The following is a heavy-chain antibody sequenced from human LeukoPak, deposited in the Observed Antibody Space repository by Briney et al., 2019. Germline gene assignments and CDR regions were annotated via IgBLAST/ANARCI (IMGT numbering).Heavy chain of an antibody. Sequence: PGGSLRLSCAASGFTFSAYSMNWVRQAPGKGLEWVSSISSSSSSYIYYADSVKGRFTISRDNAKNSLYLQMNSLRAEDTAVYYCARDTYNYGSSAYYFDYWGQGTLVTVSS. D-gene: IGHD5-18*01. CDR1: GFTFSAYS. J-gene: IGHJ4*02. CDR2: ISSSSSSYI. CDR3: ARDTYNYGSSAYYFDY. V-gene: IGHV3-21*01.